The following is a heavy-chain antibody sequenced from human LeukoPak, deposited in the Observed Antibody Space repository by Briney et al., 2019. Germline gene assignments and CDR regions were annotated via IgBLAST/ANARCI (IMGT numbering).Heavy chain of an antibody. CDR3: ARVVGPSGLEASGYSSSWFDP. J-gene: IGHJ5*02. V-gene: IGHV3-7*01. CDR2: IKQDGSEK. D-gene: IGHD6-13*01. Sequence: PGGSLRLSCAASGFTFSSYWMSWVRQAPGKGLEWVANIKQDGSEKYYVDSVKGRFTISRDNAKNSLYLQMNSLRAEDTAVYYCARVVGPSGLEASGYSSSWFDPWGQGTLVTVSS. CDR1: GFTFSSYW.